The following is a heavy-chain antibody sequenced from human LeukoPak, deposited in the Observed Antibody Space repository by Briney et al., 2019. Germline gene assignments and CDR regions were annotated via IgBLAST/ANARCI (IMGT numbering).Heavy chain of an antibody. CDR1: GGSFSGYY. CDR2: INHSGST. V-gene: IGHV4-34*01. CDR3: ARGLVRRGTKFDY. D-gene: IGHD3-10*01. J-gene: IGHJ4*02. Sequence: PSETLSLTCAVYGGSFSGYYWSWIRQPPGKGLEWIGEINHSGSTNYNPSLKSRVTISVDTSKNQFSLKLSSVTAADTAVYYCARGLVRRGTKFDYWGQGTLVTVSS.